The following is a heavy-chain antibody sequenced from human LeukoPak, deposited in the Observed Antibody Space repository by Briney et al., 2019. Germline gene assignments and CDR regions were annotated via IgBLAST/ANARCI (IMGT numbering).Heavy chain of an antibody. V-gene: IGHV3-23*01. J-gene: IGHJ4*02. CDR2: ITTTGGST. CDR1: GFTFSGYA. Sequence: GGSLRLSCAASGFTFSGYAMGWVRQAPGKGLVWVSLITTTGGSTYYADSVKGRFTISRDNSKNTLYLQMNSLRAEDTAVYYCAKGWYYFHHWGQGTLVTVSS. CDR3: AKGWYYFHH. D-gene: IGHD2-15*01.